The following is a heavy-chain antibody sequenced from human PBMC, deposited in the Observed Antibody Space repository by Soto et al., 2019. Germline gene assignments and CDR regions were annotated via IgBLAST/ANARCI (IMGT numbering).Heavy chain of an antibody. V-gene: IGHV3-11*06. D-gene: IGHD3-10*01. CDR1: GFTFSDYY. Sequence: LSCAASGFTFSDYYMSWIRQAPGKGLEWVSYISSSSSYTNYADSVKGRFTISRDNAKNSLYLQMNSLRAEETAVYYCARANAGGYYYGMDVWGQGTTVTVSS. CDR3: ARANAGGYYYGMDV. CDR2: ISSSSSYT. J-gene: IGHJ6*02.